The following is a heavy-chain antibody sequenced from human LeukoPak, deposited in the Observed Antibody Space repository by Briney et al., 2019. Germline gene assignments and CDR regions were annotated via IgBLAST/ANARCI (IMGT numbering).Heavy chain of an antibody. D-gene: IGHD2-15*01. V-gene: IGHV3-21*01. CDR1: GFTFSSYS. CDR2: ISSSSSYI. Sequence: GGSLRLSCAASGFTFSSYSMNWVRQAPGKGLEWVSSISSSSSYIYYADSVKGRFTISRDNAKNSLYLQMNSLRAEDTAVYYCARGSRSGGSSQNSGQGTLVTVSS. CDR3: ARGSRSGGSSQN. J-gene: IGHJ4*02.